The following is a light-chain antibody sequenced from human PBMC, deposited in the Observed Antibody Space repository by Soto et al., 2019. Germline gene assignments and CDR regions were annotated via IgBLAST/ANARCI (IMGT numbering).Light chain of an antibody. J-gene: IGLJ1*01. CDR2: EVS. V-gene: IGLV2-14*02. CDR3: SSYAGSNNFGV. Sequence: QSVLTQPASVSGSPGQSITISCTGTSSDVGSYNLVSWYQQHPGKAPKLMIYEVSKRPSGVSNRFSGSKSGNTTSLTVSGLQAEDEAYYYCSSYAGSNNFGVFGTGTKVTVL. CDR1: SSDVGSYNL.